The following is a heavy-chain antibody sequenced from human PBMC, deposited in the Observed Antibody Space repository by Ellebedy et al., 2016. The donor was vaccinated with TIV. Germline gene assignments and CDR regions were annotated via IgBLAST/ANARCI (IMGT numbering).Heavy chain of an antibody. V-gene: IGHV1-46*01. CDR2: INPSGGST. J-gene: IGHJ5*02. Sequence: ASVKVSCXASGYTFTSYYMHWVRQAPGQGLEWMGIINPSGGSTSYAQKFQGRVTMTRDTSSSTVYMELSSLRSEDTAVYYCAREGISSNHGSLGHGDWFDPWGQGTLVTVSS. CDR3: AREGISSNHGSLGHGDWFDP. CDR1: GYTFTSYY. D-gene: IGHD6-13*01.